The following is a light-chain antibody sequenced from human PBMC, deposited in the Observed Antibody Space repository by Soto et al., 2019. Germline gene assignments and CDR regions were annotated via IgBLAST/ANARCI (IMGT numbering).Light chain of an antibody. CDR1: QSVGNN. J-gene: IGKJ4*01. Sequence: EIVLTQSPATLSLSPGERATLSCRASQSVGNNLAWYQQKPGQAPGLLIYEASTRATGIPARFSGSGSGTDVTLTISSLEPEDFAVYYCQQHAHWRLTFGGGTKVDIK. V-gene: IGKV3-11*01. CDR3: QQHAHWRLT. CDR2: EAS.